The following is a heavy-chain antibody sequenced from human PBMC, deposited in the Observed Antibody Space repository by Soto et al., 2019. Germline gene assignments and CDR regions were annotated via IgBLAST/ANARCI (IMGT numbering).Heavy chain of an antibody. V-gene: IGHV1-18*01. J-gene: IGHJ6*02. CDR3: AMVDVYVTPSPQDV. D-gene: IGHD3-16*01. Sequence: SVKVSCKASGYTFTRYGIGWARQAPGQGLEWMGWINTYNGNTNYAQNVQGRVTLTTDTSTSTAYMELRSLRSNDTAIYYCAMVDVYVTPSPQDVWGQGTTVTVSS. CDR2: INTYNGNT. CDR1: GYTFTRYG.